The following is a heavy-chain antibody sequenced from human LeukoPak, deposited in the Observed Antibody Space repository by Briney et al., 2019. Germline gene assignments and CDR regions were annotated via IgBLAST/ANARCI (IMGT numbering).Heavy chain of an antibody. V-gene: IGHV3-7*01. Sequence: PGGSLRLSCAASGFTSSSYWMSWVRQAPGKGLEWVANIKQDGSEKYYVDSVKGRFTISRDTAKNSLYLQMNSLRAEDTAVYYCAREWQGYSSSRRGYYYYMDVWGKGTTVTVSS. CDR1: GFTSSSYW. J-gene: IGHJ6*03. CDR2: IKQDGSEK. D-gene: IGHD6-6*01. CDR3: AREWQGYSSSRRGYYYYMDV.